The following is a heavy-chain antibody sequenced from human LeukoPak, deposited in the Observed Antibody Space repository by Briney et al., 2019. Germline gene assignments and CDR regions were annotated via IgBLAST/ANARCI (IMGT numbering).Heavy chain of an antibody. CDR3: ARGAYDFWSGHNWFDP. CDR2: INHSGST. Sequence: SETLSLTCAVYGGSFSGYYWSWIRQPPGKGLEWIGEINHSGSTNYNPSLKSRVTISVDTSKNQFSLKLSSVTAADTAVYYCARGAYDFWSGHNWFDPWGQGTPVTVSS. CDR1: GGSFSGYY. V-gene: IGHV4-34*01. D-gene: IGHD3-3*01. J-gene: IGHJ5*02.